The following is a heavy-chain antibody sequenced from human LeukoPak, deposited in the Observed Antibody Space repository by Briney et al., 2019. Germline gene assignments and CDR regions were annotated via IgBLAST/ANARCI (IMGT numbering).Heavy chain of an antibody. Sequence: SETLSLTCTVSGGSISSSSYYWGWIRQPPGKGLEWIGSIFYSGSTYYNPSLQSRVTISVDTSKNQFSLKLSSVTAADTAVYYCARHAGGIAAAGTRPFDYWGQGTLVTVSS. CDR1: GGSISSSSYY. J-gene: IGHJ4*02. CDR2: IFYSGST. CDR3: ARHAGGIAAAGTRPFDY. V-gene: IGHV4-39*01. D-gene: IGHD6-13*01.